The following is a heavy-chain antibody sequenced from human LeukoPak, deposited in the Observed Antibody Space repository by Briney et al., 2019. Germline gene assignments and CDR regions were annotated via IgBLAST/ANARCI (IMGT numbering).Heavy chain of an antibody. CDR2: INPTSGGT. V-gene: IGHV1-2*02. J-gene: IGHJ4*02. CDR3: ARVGGIAAADY. CDR1: GYSFTDYF. Sequence: ASVKVSCKASGYSFTDYFIHWVRQAPGQGLEWMGYINPTSGGTNYAQKFQGRVTMTRDTSISTAYMELSRLRSDDTAVYYCARVGGIAAADYWGQGTLVTVSS. D-gene: IGHD6-13*01.